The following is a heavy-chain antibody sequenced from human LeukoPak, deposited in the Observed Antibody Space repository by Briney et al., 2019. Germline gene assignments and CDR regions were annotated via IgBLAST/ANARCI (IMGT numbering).Heavy chain of an antibody. Sequence: PGRSLRLSCAASGFAFDDYAMHWVRQAPGKGLEWVSGISWNSGRLGYADSVKGRLTISRDNAKDSLFLQMNSLRTEDTALYYCAKATSGRDFDYWGQETLVTVSS. D-gene: IGHD6-19*01. CDR1: GFAFDDYA. J-gene: IGHJ4*02. CDR2: ISWNSGRL. CDR3: AKATSGRDFDY. V-gene: IGHV3-9*01.